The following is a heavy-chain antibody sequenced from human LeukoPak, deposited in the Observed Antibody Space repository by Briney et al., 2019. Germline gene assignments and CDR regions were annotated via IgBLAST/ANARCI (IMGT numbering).Heavy chain of an antibody. CDR1: GGSISSYY. J-gene: IGHJ5*02. V-gene: IGHV4-59*01. D-gene: IGHD4-17*01. Sequence: KPSETLSLTCTVSGGSISSYYWSWIRQPPGKGLEWIGYIYYSGSTNYNPSLKSRVTISVDTSKNQFSLKLSSVTAADTAVYYCAREEGDYVDWFDPWGQGTLVTVSS. CDR3: AREEGDYVDWFDP. CDR2: IYYSGST.